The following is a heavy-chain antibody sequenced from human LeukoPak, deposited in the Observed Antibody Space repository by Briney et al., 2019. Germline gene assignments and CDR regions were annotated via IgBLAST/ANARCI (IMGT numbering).Heavy chain of an antibody. D-gene: IGHD6-13*01. Sequence: ASVKVSCKASGYTFTSYAMHWVRQAPGHRLEWMGWINAGNGNTKYSQKFQGRVTMTRNTSISTAYMELSSLRSEDTAVYYCARGQDSSSWYSYTYNWFDPWGQGTLVTVSS. V-gene: IGHV1-3*01. CDR1: GYTFTSYA. CDR3: ARGQDSSSWYSYTYNWFDP. CDR2: INAGNGNT. J-gene: IGHJ5*02.